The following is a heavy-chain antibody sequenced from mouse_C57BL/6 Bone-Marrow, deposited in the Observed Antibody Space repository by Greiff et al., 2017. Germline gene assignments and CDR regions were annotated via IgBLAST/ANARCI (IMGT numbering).Heavy chain of an antibody. CDR3: ARDGYYGHFDY. CDR2: IYPGSGNT. Sequence: QVQLQQSGAELVRPGASVKLSCKASGYTFTDYYIHWVKQRPGQGLEWIARIYPGSGNTYYNEKFKGKATLTAEKSSSTAYMRLSSLTSEDSAVYCCARDGYYGHFDYWGQGTTLTVTS. V-gene: IGHV1-76*01. J-gene: IGHJ2*01. CDR1: GYTFTDYY. D-gene: IGHD1-1*01.